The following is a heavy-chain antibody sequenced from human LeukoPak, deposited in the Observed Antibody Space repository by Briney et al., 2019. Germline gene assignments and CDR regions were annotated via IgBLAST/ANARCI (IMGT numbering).Heavy chain of an antibody. D-gene: IGHD5-12*01. J-gene: IGHJ4*02. V-gene: IGHV3-74*01. CDR2: INTDGSTT. CDR1: GFTFSTFS. CDR3: ARDWLRLGY. Sequence: GGSLRLSCAASGFTFSTFSMHWVRQAPGKGLVWVSRINTDGSTTRYADSVMGRFAISRDNAKNTLYLQMNSLRAEDTAVYYCARDWLRLGYWGQGTLVTVSS.